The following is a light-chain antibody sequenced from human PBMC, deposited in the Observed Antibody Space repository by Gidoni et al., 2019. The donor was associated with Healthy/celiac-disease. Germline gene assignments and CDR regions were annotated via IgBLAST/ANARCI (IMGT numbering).Light chain of an antibody. V-gene: IGKV3-11*01. CDR1: QSVSSY. J-gene: IGKJ3*01. Sequence: ELVLTQSPATLSLSPGERATLSCRASQSVSSYLAWYQQKPGQAPRLLIYDASNRATGIPARFSGSWSGTDFTLTISSLEPEDFAVYYCQQRSNLPFTFGPGTKVDIK. CDR2: DAS. CDR3: QQRSNLPFT.